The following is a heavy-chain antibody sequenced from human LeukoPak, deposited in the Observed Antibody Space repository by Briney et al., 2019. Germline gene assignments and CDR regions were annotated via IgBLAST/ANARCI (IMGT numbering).Heavy chain of an antibody. CDR1: GFTFSSYW. CDR3: AKGPYGVYYFDY. V-gene: IGHV3-7*03. J-gene: IGHJ4*02. CDR2: IKQDGSEK. D-gene: IGHD4-17*01. Sequence: PGGSLRLSCAASGFTFSSYWMSWVRQAPGKGLEWVANIKQDGSEKYYVDSVKGRFTISRDNAKNSLYLQMNSLRAEDTALYYCAKGPYGVYYFDYWGQGTLVTVSS.